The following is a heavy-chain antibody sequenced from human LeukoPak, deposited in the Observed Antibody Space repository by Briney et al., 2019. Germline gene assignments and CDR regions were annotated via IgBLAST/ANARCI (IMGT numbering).Heavy chain of an antibody. CDR3: APRRFGSYSPY. CDR1: GFTFSSYA. V-gene: IGHV3-23*01. Sequence: GGSLRLSCAASGFTFSSYAMSWVRQAPGKGLEWVSAISGSGGSTYYADSVKGRFTNSRDNSKNTLYLQMNSLRAEDTAVYYCAPRRFGSYSPYWGQGTLVTVSS. CDR2: ISGSGGST. J-gene: IGHJ4*02. D-gene: IGHD1-26*01.